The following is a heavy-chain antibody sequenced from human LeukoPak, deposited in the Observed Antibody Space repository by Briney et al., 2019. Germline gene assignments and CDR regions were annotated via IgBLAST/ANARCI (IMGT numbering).Heavy chain of an antibody. CDR2: ISAYNGNT. D-gene: IGHD2-21*02. Sequence: ASVKVSCKASGYTFTSYGISWVRQAPGQGLEWMGWISAYNGNTNYAQKLQGRVTMTTDTSTSTAYMELRSLRSDDTAVYYCARSTAPRHYYYYYYMDVWGKGTTVTVSS. J-gene: IGHJ6*03. CDR1: GYTFTSYG. V-gene: IGHV1-18*01. CDR3: ARSTAPRHYYYYYYMDV.